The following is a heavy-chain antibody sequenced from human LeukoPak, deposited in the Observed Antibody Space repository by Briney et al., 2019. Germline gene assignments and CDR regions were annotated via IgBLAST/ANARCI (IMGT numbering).Heavy chain of an antibody. CDR1: GGSISSYY. D-gene: IGHD1-26*01. V-gene: IGHV4-59*01. J-gene: IGHJ4*02. Sequence: PSETLSLTCTVSGGSISSYYWSWIRQPPGKGLEWIGYIYYSGSTNYNPSLTSRVTISVDTSKNQFSLKLSSVTAADTAVYYCARHHGSYKRELDYWGQGTLVTVSS. CDR2: IYYSGST. CDR3: ARHHGSYKRELDY.